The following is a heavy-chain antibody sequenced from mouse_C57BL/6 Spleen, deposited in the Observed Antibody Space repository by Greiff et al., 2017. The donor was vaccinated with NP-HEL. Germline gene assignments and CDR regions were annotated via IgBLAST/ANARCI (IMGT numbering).Heavy chain of an antibody. CDR2: IWWNDDK. V-gene: IGHV8-5*01. D-gene: IGHD4-1*01. CDR1: GFSLSTSNMG. Sequence: QVTLKESGPGLLQPSQSLSLTCSFSGFSLSTSNMGIGWIRPPSGKGLEWLAHIWWNDDKYYNPSLKSRLTISKETSNNHVFLKNTRVDTADTATYYCAQIAGTWFAYWGQGTLVTVSA. CDR3: AQIAGTWFAY. J-gene: IGHJ3*01.